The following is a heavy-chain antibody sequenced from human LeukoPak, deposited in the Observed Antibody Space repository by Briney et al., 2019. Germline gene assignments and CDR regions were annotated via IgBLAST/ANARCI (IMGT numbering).Heavy chain of an antibody. CDR3: AKATSVTTLFDC. CDR2: ISGSGSGGSA. CDR1: GFTFSSYG. J-gene: IGHJ4*02. Sequence: GGSLRLSCAASGFTFSSYGMTWVRQAPGKGLEWVSAISGSGSGGSAYYADSVKGRFTISRDNSKNTLYLQMDSLRVEDTAVYYCAKATSVTTLFDCWGQGTLVTVSS. V-gene: IGHV3-23*01. D-gene: IGHD4-17*01.